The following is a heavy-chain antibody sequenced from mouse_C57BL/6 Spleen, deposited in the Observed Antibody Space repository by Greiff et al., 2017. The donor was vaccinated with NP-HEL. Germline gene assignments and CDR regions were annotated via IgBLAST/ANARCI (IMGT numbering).Heavy chain of an antibody. J-gene: IGHJ2*01. D-gene: IGHD1-1*01. Sequence: EVQLQQSGPELVKPGASVKISCKASGYSFTGYYMNWVKQSPEKSLEWIREINPSTGGTTYNQKFKAKATLTVDKSSSTAYMQLKSLTSEDSAVYYCASYGSSYVGDYWGQGTTLTVSS. CDR1: GYSFTGYY. V-gene: IGHV1-42*01. CDR2: INPSTGGT. CDR3: ASYGSSYVGDY.